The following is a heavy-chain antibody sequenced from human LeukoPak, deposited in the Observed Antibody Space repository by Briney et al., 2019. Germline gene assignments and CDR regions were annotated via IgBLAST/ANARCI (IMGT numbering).Heavy chain of an antibody. Sequence: SETLSLTCAVYGGSFSGHYWTWIRQPPGKGLEWIGEINHSGSTTYNPSLNNRVTISVDTSKNQFSLKTSSVTAADTAVYYCARPRYGSGSLDSWGQGTLVTLSS. CDR3: ARPRYGSGSLDS. J-gene: IGHJ4*02. CDR2: INHSGST. V-gene: IGHV4-34*01. D-gene: IGHD3-10*01. CDR1: GGSFSGHY.